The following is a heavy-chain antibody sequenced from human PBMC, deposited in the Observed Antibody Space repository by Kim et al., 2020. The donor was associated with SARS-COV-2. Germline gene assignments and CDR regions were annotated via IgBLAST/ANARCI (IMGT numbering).Heavy chain of an antibody. Sequence: SLKSRVTISVDTSKNQFSLKLSSVTAADTAVYYCAGAPCGGDCYSKWFDPWGQGTLVTVSS. J-gene: IGHJ5*02. V-gene: IGHV4-34*01. D-gene: IGHD2-21*02. CDR3: AGAPCGGDCYSKWFDP.